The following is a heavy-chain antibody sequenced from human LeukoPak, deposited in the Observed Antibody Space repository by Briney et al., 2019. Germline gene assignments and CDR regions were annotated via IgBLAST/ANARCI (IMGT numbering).Heavy chain of an antibody. V-gene: IGHV1-2*02. Sequence: ASVKVSCEASGYTFTGYYMHWVRQAPGQGLEWMGWINPNSGGTNYAQKFQGRVTMTRDTSISTAYMELSRLRSDDTAVYYCAKDINLGLSWLTARQRGLYGDPAGRTFDYWGQGTLVTVSS. CDR3: AKDINLGLSWLTARQRGLYGDPAGRTFDY. D-gene: IGHD4-17*01. CDR1: GYTFTGYY. J-gene: IGHJ4*02. CDR2: INPNSGGT.